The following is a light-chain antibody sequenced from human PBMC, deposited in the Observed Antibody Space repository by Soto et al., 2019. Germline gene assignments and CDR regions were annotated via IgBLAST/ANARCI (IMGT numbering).Light chain of an antibody. V-gene: IGLV2-8*01. CDR3: SSDVCRNMVV. CDR1: SSDVGGYNY. CDR2: EVS. Sequence: QSVLTQPPSASGSPGQSVTISCTGNSSDVGGYNYVSWYQQHPGKAPKLMIYEVSKRPSGVTDRFSGSKSGNTASLTVSGLKAEDEADYYCSSDVCRNMVVFGGWTKLSVL. J-gene: IGLJ2*01.